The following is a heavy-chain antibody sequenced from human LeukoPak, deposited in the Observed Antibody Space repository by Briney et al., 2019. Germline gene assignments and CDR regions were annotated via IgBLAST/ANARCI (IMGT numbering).Heavy chain of an antibody. CDR2: ISGRGGST. CDR3: AKDRGSGWPQFDY. J-gene: IGHJ4*02. D-gene: IGHD6-19*01. CDR1: GFSFSSYA. V-gene: IGHV3-23*01. Sequence: PGGSLRLSCAASGFSFSSYAMGWLRQAPAKRLEWVPAISGRGGSTYYADSVKGRFTISRDNSKNTLYLQMNSLRAEDTAVYYCAKDRGSGWPQFDYWGQGTLVTVSS.